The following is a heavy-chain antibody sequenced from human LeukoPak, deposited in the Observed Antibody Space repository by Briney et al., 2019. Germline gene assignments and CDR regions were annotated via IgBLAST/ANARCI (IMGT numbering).Heavy chain of an antibody. V-gene: IGHV4-59*01. CDR2: IYYTGST. CDR1: DGSISSYF. D-gene: IGHD3-22*01. CDR3: ARDSYDSSGYFMALDI. J-gene: IGHJ3*02. Sequence: PSETLSLTCTVSDGSISSYFWSWIRQPPGKGLEWIGYIYYTGSTNYNPSFKSRVTISVDMSNNRFYLKLTSVTAADTAVYYCARDSYDSSGYFMALDIWGQGTMVTVSS.